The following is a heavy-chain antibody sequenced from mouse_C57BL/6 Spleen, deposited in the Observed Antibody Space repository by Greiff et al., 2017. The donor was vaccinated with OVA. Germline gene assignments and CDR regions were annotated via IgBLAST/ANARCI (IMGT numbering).Heavy chain of an antibody. Sequence: EVQLQESGPGLVKPSQSLSLTCSVTGYSITSGYYWNWIRQFPGNKLEWMGYISSDGSNNYNPSLQNRIPITLAPSKNQFFLKLNTVTTGDTAAYYCARGPYSDGSPGYFDVWGTGTTVTVSS. D-gene: IGHD1-1*01. J-gene: IGHJ1*03. CDR2: ISSDGSN. V-gene: IGHV3-6*01. CDR3: ARGPYSDGSPGYFDV. CDR1: GYSITSGYY.